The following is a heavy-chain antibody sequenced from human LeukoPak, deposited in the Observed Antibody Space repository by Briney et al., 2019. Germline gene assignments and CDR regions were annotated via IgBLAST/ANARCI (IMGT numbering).Heavy chain of an antibody. V-gene: IGHV3-9*01. CDR2: IRWSSDSV. Sequence: GGSLRLSCAPSGFPFDDYAMHWVRQAPGKGLEWVSGIRWSSDSVGYADSVRGRFTISRDKAKNSLYLQMNSLRAEDTALYYCVKDFGQTTAAIAYWGQGTLVTVSS. J-gene: IGHJ4*02. CDR3: VKDFGQTTAAIAY. D-gene: IGHD2-2*01. CDR1: GFPFDDYA.